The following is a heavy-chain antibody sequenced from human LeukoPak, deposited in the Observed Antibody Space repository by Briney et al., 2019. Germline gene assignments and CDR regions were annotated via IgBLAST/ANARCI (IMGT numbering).Heavy chain of an antibody. CDR2: ISAYNGNT. D-gene: IGHD2-15*01. Sequence: ASVKVSCKASGYTFTSYGISWVRQAPGQGLEWMGWISAYNGNTNYAQKLQGRVTMTTDTSTSTAYMELRSLGSDDTAVYYCARGPSPNCSGGSCYPVLFPLYYYYYYGMDVWGQGTTVTVSS. V-gene: IGHV1-18*01. CDR1: GYTFTSYG. J-gene: IGHJ6*02. CDR3: ARGPSPNCSGGSCYPVLFPLYYYYYYGMDV.